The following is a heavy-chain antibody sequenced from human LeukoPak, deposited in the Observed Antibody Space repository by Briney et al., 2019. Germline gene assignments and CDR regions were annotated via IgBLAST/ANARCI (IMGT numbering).Heavy chain of an antibody. V-gene: IGHV3-23*01. CDR1: GFTFTSYA. CDR3: AKPRAMTTGVGRYFDL. J-gene: IGHJ2*01. D-gene: IGHD1-1*01. Sequence: GGSLRLFCAASGFTFTSYAMSWIRQAPGRGLEWVSAISGGGEDTYYTDSVKGRFTISRDNSKNTLYLQMNSLRAEDTAIYYCAKPRAMTTGVGRYFDLWGRGTLVTVSS. CDR2: ISGGGEDT.